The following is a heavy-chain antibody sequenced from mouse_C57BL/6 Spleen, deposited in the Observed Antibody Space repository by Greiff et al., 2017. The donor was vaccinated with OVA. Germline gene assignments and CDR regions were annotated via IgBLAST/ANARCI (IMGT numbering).Heavy chain of an antibody. Sequence: QVQLQQPGAELVMPGASVKLSCKASGYTFTSYWMHWVKQRPGQGLEWIGEIDPSDSYTNYNQKFKGKSTLTVDKSSSTAYMQLSSLTSEDSAVYYCAREVFYYGSRGYYFDYWGQGTTLTVSS. CDR1: GYTFTSYW. D-gene: IGHD1-1*01. CDR2: IDPSDSYT. CDR3: AREVFYYGSRGYYFDY. V-gene: IGHV1-69*01. J-gene: IGHJ2*01.